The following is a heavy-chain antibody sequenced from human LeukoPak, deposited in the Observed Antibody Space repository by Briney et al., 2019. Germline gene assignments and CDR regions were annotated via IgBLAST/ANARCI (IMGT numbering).Heavy chain of an antibody. V-gene: IGHV3-30*04. Sequence: GGSLRLSRAASGFPFSSYAMHWVRQAPGKGLEWVAIISYDGSNKYYADSVKGRFTISRDNSKNTLYLQMNVLRAEDTAVYYCARDVSPIVVVTAYFDYWGQGTLVTVSS. CDR3: ARDVSPIVVVTAYFDY. D-gene: IGHD2-21*02. J-gene: IGHJ4*02. CDR2: ISYDGSNK. CDR1: GFPFSSYA.